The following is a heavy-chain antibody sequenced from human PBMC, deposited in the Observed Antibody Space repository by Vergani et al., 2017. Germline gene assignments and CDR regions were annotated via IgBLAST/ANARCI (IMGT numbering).Heavy chain of an antibody. Sequence: EVQLVESGGGLVQPGGSLRLSCAASGFTFSSYAMSWVRQAPGKGLEWVSAISGSGGSTYYADSVKGRFTISRDNSKNTLYLQMNSLRAEDTAVYYCAKNFRSKSSSRDPSRYYYYMDVWGKGTTVTVSS. CDR3: AKNFRSKSSSRDPSRYYYYMDV. CDR2: ISGSGGST. V-gene: IGHV3-23*04. CDR1: GFTFSSYA. J-gene: IGHJ6*03. D-gene: IGHD6-13*01.